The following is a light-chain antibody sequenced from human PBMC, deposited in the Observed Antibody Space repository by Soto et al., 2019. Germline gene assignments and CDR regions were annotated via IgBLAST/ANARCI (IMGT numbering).Light chain of an antibody. CDR3: QQDYNLPALT. Sequence: PGERVTLTCRASQSVSSSYLTWYQRKPGQAPRLLIYGASTRATSIPARFSGSGSGTDFTLTISSLQPEDFAVYYCQQDYNLPALTFGGGTKVDI. J-gene: IGKJ4*01. CDR2: GAS. CDR1: QSVSSSY. V-gene: IGKV3D-7*01.